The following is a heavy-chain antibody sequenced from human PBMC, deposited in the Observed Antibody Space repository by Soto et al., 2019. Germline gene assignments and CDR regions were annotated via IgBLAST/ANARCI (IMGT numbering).Heavy chain of an antibody. CDR2: ISSSSSTI. Sequence: GGSLRLSCAASGFTFSSYSMNWVRQAPGKGLEWVSYISSSSSTIYYADSVKGRFTISRDNSKNTLYLQMNSLRAEDTAVYYCAKSTPTWQQLVPMPDYWGQGTLVTVSS. CDR1: GFTFSSYS. V-gene: IGHV3-48*01. J-gene: IGHJ4*02. CDR3: AKSTPTWQQLVPMPDY. D-gene: IGHD6-13*01.